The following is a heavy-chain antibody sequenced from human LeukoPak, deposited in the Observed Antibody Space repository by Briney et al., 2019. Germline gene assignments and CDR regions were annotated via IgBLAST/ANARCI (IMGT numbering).Heavy chain of an antibody. CDR3: ARHTRDWNYFDY. Sequence: SSETLSLTCTVSGGSISSSSYYWGWIRQPPGKGLEWIGSIYYSGSTYYNPSLKSRVTISVDTSKNQFSLKLSSVTAADTAVYYCARHTRDWNYFDYWGQGTLVTVSS. J-gene: IGHJ4*02. V-gene: IGHV4-39*01. CDR1: GGSISSSSYY. D-gene: IGHD3/OR15-3a*01. CDR2: IYYSGST.